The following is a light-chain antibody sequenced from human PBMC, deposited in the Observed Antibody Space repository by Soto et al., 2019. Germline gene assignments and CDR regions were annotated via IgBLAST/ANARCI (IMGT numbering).Light chain of an antibody. V-gene: IGKV1-39*01. CDR2: AAS. Sequence: DIQMTQSPSSLSASVGDRVTITCRASQTIYSNLNWYQQKPGKAPNLLIYAASSLESGVPARFSGSGSGTEFTLTISSLQPDDFAGYYCQQYNSFPWTFGQGTKVDIK. CDR1: QTIYSN. J-gene: IGKJ1*01. CDR3: QQYNSFPWT.